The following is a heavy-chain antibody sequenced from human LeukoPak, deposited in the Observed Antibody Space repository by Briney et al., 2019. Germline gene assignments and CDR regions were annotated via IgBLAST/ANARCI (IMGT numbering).Heavy chain of an antibody. CDR1: GFTFSNYW. J-gene: IGHJ4*02. V-gene: IGHV3-7*04. CDR2: IKQDGSEK. CDR3: VGGGY. Sequence: GGSLRLSCAASGFTFSNYWMNWVRQAPGRGLEWVANIKQDGSEKYYVDSVKGRFTISRDNAKNSLYLRMNSLRAEDAAVYYCVGGGYWGQGTLVTVSS.